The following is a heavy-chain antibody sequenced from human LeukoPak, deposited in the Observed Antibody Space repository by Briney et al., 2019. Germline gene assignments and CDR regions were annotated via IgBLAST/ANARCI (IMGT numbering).Heavy chain of an antibody. CDR1: GFTFSSYA. D-gene: IGHD2-15*01. CDR3: AKIGDCSGGSCYDEYFQH. V-gene: IGHV3-23*01. Sequence: GGSLRLSCAASGFTFSSYAMSWVRQAPGKGLEWVSAISGSGGSTYYADSVKGRFTISRDNSKNTLYLQMNSLRAEDTAVYYCAKIGDCSGGSCYDEYFQHWGQGTLVTVSS. CDR2: ISGSGGST. J-gene: IGHJ1*01.